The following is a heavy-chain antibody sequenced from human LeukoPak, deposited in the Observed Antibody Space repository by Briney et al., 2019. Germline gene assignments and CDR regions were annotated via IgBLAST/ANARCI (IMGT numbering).Heavy chain of an antibody. J-gene: IGHJ6*04. CDR1: GFTFSSYA. CDR2: ISGSGGST. V-gene: IGHV3-23*01. CDR3: AKDSRKHYHYGMDV. Sequence: GGSLRLSCSASGFTFSSYAMSWVRQAPGKGLEWVSAISGSGGSTYYADSVKGRFTISRDNSKNTLYLQMNSLRAEDTAVYYCAKDSRKHYHYGMDVWGKGTTVTVSS.